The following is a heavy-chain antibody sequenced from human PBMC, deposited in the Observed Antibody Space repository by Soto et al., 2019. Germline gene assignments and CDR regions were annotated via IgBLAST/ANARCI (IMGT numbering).Heavy chain of an antibody. CDR1: GFTFSSYA. CDR3: AKELSGDSTNWFDP. D-gene: IGHD3-10*01. CDR2: ISGSGGST. V-gene: IGHV3-23*01. J-gene: IGHJ5*02. Sequence: EVQLLESGGGLVQPGGSLRLSCAASGFTFSSYAMSWVRQAPGKGLEWVSAISGSGGSTYYADYGKCRFAISRDNSKNTLYLQMNSLRSEDTAVYYCAKELSGDSTNWFDPWGQGTLVTVSS.